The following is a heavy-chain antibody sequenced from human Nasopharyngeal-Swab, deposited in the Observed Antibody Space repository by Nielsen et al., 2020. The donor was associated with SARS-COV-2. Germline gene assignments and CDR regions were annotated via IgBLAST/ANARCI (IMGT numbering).Heavy chain of an antibody. CDR2: IRSKTYGGAP. J-gene: IGHJ3*02. CDR1: GFTFGDYA. D-gene: IGHD1-26*01. CDR3: ARSVGSYYGQGAFDI. V-gene: IGHV3-49*01. Sequence: GESLKISCTTSGFTFGDYAMSCFGKAQGKGLEWVAFIRSKTYGGAPEYAASVRGRFTISRDGAEGIAYLQMNSLETEDTGVYYCARSVGSYYGQGAFDIWGQGTMVTVSS.